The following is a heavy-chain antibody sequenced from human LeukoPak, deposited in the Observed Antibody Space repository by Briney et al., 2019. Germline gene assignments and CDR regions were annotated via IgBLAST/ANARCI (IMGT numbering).Heavy chain of an antibody. CDR1: GFTYSSYA. J-gene: IGHJ4*02. D-gene: IGHD6-19*01. V-gene: IGHV3-23*01. CDR3: AKPLKPAVAAFDY. Sequence: GGSLRLSCAASGFTYSSYAMRWPRQAPGKALEWFSAISGSGGSTYYADSVKGRFTISRDNSKNTLYLQMNSLRAEDTAVYYCAKPLKPAVAAFDYWGQGTLVTVSS. CDR2: ISGSGGST.